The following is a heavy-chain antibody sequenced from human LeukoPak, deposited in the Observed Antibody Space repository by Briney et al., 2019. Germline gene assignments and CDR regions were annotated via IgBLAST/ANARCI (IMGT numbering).Heavy chain of an antibody. CDR3: ARDGYSGYAQIYYGMDV. Sequence: SVKVSCKASGGTFSSYAISWVRQAPGQGLEWMGGIIPIFGTANYAQKFQGRVTITTDESTSTAYMELSSLRSDDTAVYYCARDGYSGYAQIYYGMDVWGQGTTVTVSS. V-gene: IGHV1-69*05. D-gene: IGHD5-12*01. CDR1: GGTFSSYA. J-gene: IGHJ6*02. CDR2: IIPIFGTA.